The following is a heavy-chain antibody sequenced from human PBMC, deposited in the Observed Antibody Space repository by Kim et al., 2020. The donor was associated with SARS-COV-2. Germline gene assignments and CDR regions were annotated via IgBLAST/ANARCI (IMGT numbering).Heavy chain of an antibody. J-gene: IGHJ6*02. CDR1: GFTFSTYV. CDR2: ITGSGTRT. CDR3: AKERLDCTTNSCDYYYYSAMDV. V-gene: IGHV3-23*01. D-gene: IGHD2-2*01. Sequence: GGSLRLSCAASGFTFSTYVMTWVRQAPGKGLEWVSDITGSGTRTYYTDSVKGRFTISRDNSKKTLFLQMNTLRAEDTAIYYCAKERLDCTTNSCDYYYYSAMDVWGQGTAVTVSS.